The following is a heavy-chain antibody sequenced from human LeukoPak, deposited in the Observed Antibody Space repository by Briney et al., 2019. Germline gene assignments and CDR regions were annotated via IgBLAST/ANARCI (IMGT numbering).Heavy chain of an antibody. V-gene: IGHV4-34*01. J-gene: IGHJ3*02. CDR1: GGSFSGYY. CDR3: ARVSLVRGALKGAFDI. D-gene: IGHD3-10*01. Sequence: KPSETLSLTCAVYGGSFSGYYWSWIRQPPGKGLEWIGEISHSGSTNYNPSLKSRVTISVDTSKNQFSLKLSSVTAADTAVYYCARVSLVRGALKGAFDIWGQGTMVTVSS. CDR2: ISHSGST.